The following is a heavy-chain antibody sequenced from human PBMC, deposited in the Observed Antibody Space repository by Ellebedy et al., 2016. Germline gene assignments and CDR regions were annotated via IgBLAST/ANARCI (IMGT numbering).Heavy chain of an antibody. CDR1: GFTFFSYA. CDR3: ARDSRYSYGYFDY. CDR2: IGYDGSNK. D-gene: IGHD5-18*01. V-gene: IGHV3-33*01. Sequence: GGSLRLSCAASGFTFFSYAMHWVRQAPGKGLEWVAVIGYDGSNKYYADSVKGRFTISRDNSKNTLYLQMNSLRPDDTAVYYCARDSRYSYGYFDYWGQGTLVTVSS. J-gene: IGHJ4*02.